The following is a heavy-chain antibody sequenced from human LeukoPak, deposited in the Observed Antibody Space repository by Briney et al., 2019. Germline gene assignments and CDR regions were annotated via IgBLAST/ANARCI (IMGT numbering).Heavy chain of an antibody. CDR2: IRSKANSYAT. D-gene: IGHD2-15*01. V-gene: IGHV3-73*01. J-gene: IGHJ4*02. Sequence: GSLRLSCAASGFTFSGSGMHWVRQASGKGLEWVGRIRSKANSYATAYAASVKGRFTIPRDDSKNTMYLQMNSLKTEDTAVYYCTTDSSGYWGQGILVTVSS. CDR3: TTDSSGY. CDR1: GFTFSGSG.